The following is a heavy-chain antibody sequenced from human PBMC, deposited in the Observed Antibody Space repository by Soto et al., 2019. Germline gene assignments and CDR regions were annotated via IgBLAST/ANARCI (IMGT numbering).Heavy chain of an antibody. V-gene: IGHV4-59*01. CDR2: ISNTGSA. CDR3: ARFLRSGSHWSAFDI. J-gene: IGHJ3*02. Sequence: QVQLQASGLGLVKPSETLSLTCTVSGGSISDYYWSWIRQPPGEGLEWIGHISNTGSATYSPSLKSRGAISVDTSKNQFSLNLSSVTAADTAVYFCARFLRSGSHWSAFDIWGQGTKVTVSS. D-gene: IGHD3-3*01. CDR1: GGSISDYY.